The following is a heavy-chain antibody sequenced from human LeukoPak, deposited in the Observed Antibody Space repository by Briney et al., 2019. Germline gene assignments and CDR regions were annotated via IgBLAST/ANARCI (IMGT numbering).Heavy chain of an antibody. Sequence: GGSLRLSCAASGFTVSSNYMSWVRQAPGKGLEWVSVIYSGGSTYYADSVKGRFTISGDNSKNTLYLQMNSLRAEDTAVYYCARDAVAPRSYYYYGMDVWGQGTTVTVSS. CDR3: ARDAVAPRSYYYYGMDV. CDR1: GFTVSSNY. D-gene: IGHD6-19*01. V-gene: IGHV3-66*01. CDR2: IYSGGST. J-gene: IGHJ6*02.